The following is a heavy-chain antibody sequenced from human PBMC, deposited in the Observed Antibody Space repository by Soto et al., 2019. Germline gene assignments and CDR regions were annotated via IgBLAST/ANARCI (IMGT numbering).Heavy chain of an antibody. Sequence: SETLSLTCSVSGGSISSSNYYWGWIRQPPGKGLEWIGSIYYTGSTYYNPSLKSRLTISVDASKNHFSLPLSSVSAPDTAVYYCASFSAYYYDSGAYPDFDHWGQGTPVTVSS. J-gene: IGHJ4*02. D-gene: IGHD3-22*01. CDR1: GGSISSSNYY. V-gene: IGHV4-39*01. CDR2: IYYTGST. CDR3: ASFSAYYYDSGAYPDFDH.